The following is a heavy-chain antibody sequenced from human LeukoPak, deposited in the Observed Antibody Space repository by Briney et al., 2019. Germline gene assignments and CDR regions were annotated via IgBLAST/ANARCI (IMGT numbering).Heavy chain of an antibody. CDR1: GFTFSNYG. D-gene: IGHD7-27*01. Sequence: GGSLRLSCAASGFTFSNYGMHWVRQAPGKGLEWVAVISYDGSNKYYADSVKGRFTISRDNSKNTLYLQMNSLRAEDTAVYYCARNGGQIDYWGQGTLVTVSS. CDR2: ISYDGSNK. J-gene: IGHJ4*02. CDR3: ARNGGQIDY. V-gene: IGHV3-30*03.